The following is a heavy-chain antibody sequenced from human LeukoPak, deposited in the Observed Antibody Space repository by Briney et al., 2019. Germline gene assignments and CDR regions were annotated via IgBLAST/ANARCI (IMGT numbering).Heavy chain of an antibody. CDR2: INSDGSST. CDR1: GFTFSSYW. Sequence: PGGSLRLSCAASGFTFSSYWMHWVRQAPGKGLVWVSRINSDGSSTSYADSVKGRFTISRDNAKNTLYLQMNSLGAEDTAVYYCARAEGYNWFDAWGQGTLVTVSS. J-gene: IGHJ5*02. CDR3: ARAEGYNWFDA. V-gene: IGHV3-74*01.